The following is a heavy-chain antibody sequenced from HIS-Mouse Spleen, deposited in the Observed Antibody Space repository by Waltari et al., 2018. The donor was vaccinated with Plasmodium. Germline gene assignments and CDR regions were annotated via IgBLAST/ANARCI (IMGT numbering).Heavy chain of an antibody. CDR1: GFTFSSHW. J-gene: IGHJ2*01. D-gene: IGHD6-13*01. CDR3: ASSWYWYFDL. V-gene: IGHV3-7*01. CDR2: IKQDGSEK. Sequence: EVQLVESGGGLVQPGGSLRLSCGASGFTFSSHWMSWVRQAPGKGLEWVANIKQDGSEKYYVDSVKGRFTISRDNAKNSLYLQMNSLRAEDTAVYYCASSWYWYFDLWGRGTLVTVSS.